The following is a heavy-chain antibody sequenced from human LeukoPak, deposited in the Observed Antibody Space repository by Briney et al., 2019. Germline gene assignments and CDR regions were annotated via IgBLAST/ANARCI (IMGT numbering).Heavy chain of an antibody. Sequence: GGSLRLSCAASGFTFSSYAMSWVRQAAGKGLEWVSTISDIGGTTYYADSVKGRFTISRDNSKNTLYLQMNSLRAEDTAVYYCAESGGYSSGWYYYFDYWGQGTLVTVSS. CDR2: ISDIGGTT. V-gene: IGHV3-23*01. J-gene: IGHJ4*02. CDR3: AESGGYSSGWYYYFDY. D-gene: IGHD6-13*01. CDR1: GFTFSSYA.